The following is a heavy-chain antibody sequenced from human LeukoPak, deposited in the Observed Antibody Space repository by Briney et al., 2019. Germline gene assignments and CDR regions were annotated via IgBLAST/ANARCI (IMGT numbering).Heavy chain of an antibody. Sequence: SRVTISVDTSKNQFSLKLSSVTAADTAVYYCARDPGDGTFDIWGQGTMVTVSS. CDR3: ARDPGDGTFDI. J-gene: IGHJ3*02. V-gene: IGHV4-59*01. D-gene: IGHD7-27*01.